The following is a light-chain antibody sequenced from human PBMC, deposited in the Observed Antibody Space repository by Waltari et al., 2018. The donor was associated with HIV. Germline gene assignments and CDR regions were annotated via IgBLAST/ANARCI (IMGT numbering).Light chain of an antibody. CDR3: QQYGSSLSLT. J-gene: IGKJ1*01. Sequence: ETVLTQSPGTLSLSPGERATLSCRASQSVSSSYLAWYQQKPGQAPRLLIYGASTRATGIPDRFSGSGSGTDFTLIINRPEPEDFAVYYCQQYGSSLSLTFGQGTKVEIK. CDR1: QSVSSSY. V-gene: IGKV3-20*01. CDR2: GAS.